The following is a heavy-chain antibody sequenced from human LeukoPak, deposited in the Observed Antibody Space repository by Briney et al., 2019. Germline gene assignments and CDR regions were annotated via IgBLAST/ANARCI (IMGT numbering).Heavy chain of an antibody. J-gene: IGHJ4*02. V-gene: IGHV3-48*01. CDR3: AKDRYSSSWYGNYYFDY. D-gene: IGHD6-13*01. CDR1: GFTFSSYS. CDR2: ISSSSSTI. Sequence: GGSLRLPCAASGFTFSSYSMNWVRQAPGKGLEWVSYISSSSSTIYYADSVKGRFTISRDNAKNSLYLQMNSLRAEDTAVYYCAKDRYSSSWYGNYYFDYWGQGTLVTVSS.